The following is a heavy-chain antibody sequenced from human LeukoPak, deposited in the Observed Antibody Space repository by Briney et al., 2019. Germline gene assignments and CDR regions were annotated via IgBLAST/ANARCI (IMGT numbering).Heavy chain of an antibody. V-gene: IGHV3-21*01. Sequence: PGGSLRLSCAASGFTFSSYSMNWVRQAPGKGLEWVSSISSSSSYIFYADSVKGRFTISRDNAKNSLYLQMNSLRAEDTAVYYCARDAGNCSGGSCYSRPFDPWGQGTLVTVSS. J-gene: IGHJ5*02. CDR2: ISSSSSYI. CDR3: ARDAGNCSGGSCYSRPFDP. D-gene: IGHD2-15*01. CDR1: GFTFSSYS.